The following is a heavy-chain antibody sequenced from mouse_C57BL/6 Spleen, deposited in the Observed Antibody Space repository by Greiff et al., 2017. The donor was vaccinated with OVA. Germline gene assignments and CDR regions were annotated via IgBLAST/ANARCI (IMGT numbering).Heavy chain of an antibody. CDR3: ARSAAVTTWFAY. D-gene: IGHD2-2*01. V-gene: IGHV1-26*01. CDR1: GYTFTDYY. J-gene: IGHJ3*01. CDR2: INPNNGGT. Sequence: VQLQQSGPELVKPGASVKISCKASGYTFTDYYMNWVKQSHGKSLEWIGDINPNNGGTSYNQKFKGKATLTVDKSSSTAYMELRSLTSEDSAVYYCARSAAVTTWFAYWGQGTLVTVSA.